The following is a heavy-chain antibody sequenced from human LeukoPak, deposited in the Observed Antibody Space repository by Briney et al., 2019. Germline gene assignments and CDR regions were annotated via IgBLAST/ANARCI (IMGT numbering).Heavy chain of an antibody. D-gene: IGHD3-10*01. CDR2: ISGDGGST. CDR3: AKDYYYGSGSYYDY. V-gene: IGHV3-43*02. J-gene: IGHJ4*02. CDR1: GFTFDDYA. Sequence: GGSLTLSCAASGFTFDDYAMHWVRQAPGKGLEWVSLISGDGGSTYYADSVKGRFTISRDNSKNSLYLQMNRLRTEDTALYYCAKDYYYGSGSYYDYWGQGTLVTVSS.